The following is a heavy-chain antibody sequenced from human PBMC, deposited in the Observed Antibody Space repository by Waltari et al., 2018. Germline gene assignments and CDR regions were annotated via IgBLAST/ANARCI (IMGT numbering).Heavy chain of an antibody. J-gene: IGHJ4*02. CDR1: GYTFTGYY. CDR2: INPNSGGT. V-gene: IGHV1-2*02. D-gene: IGHD3-22*01. Sequence: QVQLVQSGAEVKKPGASVKVSCKASGYTFTGYYMHWVRQAPGQGLAWMGWINPNSGGTNYAQKVQGRVTMTRDTSISTAYMELSRLRSDDTAVYYCARDRRTTPHSSGYYFWGQGTLVTVSS. CDR3: ARDRRTTPHSSGYYF.